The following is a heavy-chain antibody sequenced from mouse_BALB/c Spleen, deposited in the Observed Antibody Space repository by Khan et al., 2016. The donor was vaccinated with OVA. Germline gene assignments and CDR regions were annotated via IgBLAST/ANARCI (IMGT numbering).Heavy chain of an antibody. V-gene: IGHV1-69*02. J-gene: IGHJ1*01. CDR1: GYTFTSYW. CDR3: TGTHYYGSSYWYFDG. D-gene: IGHD1-1*01. CDR2: IYPSDSYT. Sequence: QVQLKQSGAELVRPGASVKLSCKASGYTFTSYWINWVKQRPGQGLEWIGNIYPSDSYTNYNQKFKDKATLTVDKSTSTAYMQLSTPTSEDSAVYYSTGTHYYGSSYWYFDGWGAGTTVTVSS.